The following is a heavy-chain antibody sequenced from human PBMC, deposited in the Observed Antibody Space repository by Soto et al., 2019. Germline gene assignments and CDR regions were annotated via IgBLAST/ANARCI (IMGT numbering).Heavy chain of an antibody. Sequence: QVQLVQSGAEVKRPGSSVKVSCKASGDTFNFYSINWVRQAPGLGLEWMGRVNPIVSMSNYAQKFQGRVTMTAAQSTSTASLELSSLRSEATAIYYCASSYGSGYRAFDYWGQGALVTVSS. V-gene: IGHV1-69*02. CDR1: GDTFNFYS. CDR3: ASSYGSGYRAFDY. CDR2: VNPIVSMS. D-gene: IGHD3-10*01. J-gene: IGHJ4*02.